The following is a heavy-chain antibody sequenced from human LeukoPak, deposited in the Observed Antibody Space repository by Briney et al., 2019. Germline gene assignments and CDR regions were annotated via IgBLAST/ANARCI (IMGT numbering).Heavy chain of an antibody. J-gene: IGHJ4*02. Sequence: PSETLSLTCTVSGASISSYYWSWIRHPPGKGLEWVGHVAHIGSTSYSPSLNSRVSISRDTSKKQLSLKLSSVTAADTAVYFCARENWGSGHFLDYWGQGTLVTVFS. D-gene: IGHD7-27*01. V-gene: IGHV4-59*01. CDR2: VAHIGST. CDR3: ARENWGSGHFLDY. CDR1: GASISSYY.